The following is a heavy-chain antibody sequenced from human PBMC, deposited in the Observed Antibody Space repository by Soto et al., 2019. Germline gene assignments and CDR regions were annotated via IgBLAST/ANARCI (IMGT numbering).Heavy chain of an antibody. CDR2: IKQDGSEK. J-gene: IGHJ6*03. CDR1: GFTFSSYW. Sequence: GGSLRLSCAASGFTFSSYWMSWVRQAPGKGLEWVANIKQDGSEKYYVDSVKGRFTISRDNAKNSLYLQMNSLRAEDTAVYYCARVPYCSSTSCIFYYYYYYMDVWGKGTTVTVSS. V-gene: IGHV3-7*01. D-gene: IGHD2-2*01. CDR3: ARVPYCSSTSCIFYYYYYYMDV.